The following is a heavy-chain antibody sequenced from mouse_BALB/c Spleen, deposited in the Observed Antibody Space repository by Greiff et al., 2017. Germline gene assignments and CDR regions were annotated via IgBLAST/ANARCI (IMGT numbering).Heavy chain of an antibody. J-gene: IGHJ4*01. V-gene: IGHV3-2*02. CDR1: GYSITSDYA. CDR2: ISYSGST. CDR3: ARSSITTVVGYYAMDY. D-gene: IGHD1-1*01. Sequence: EVKLQESGPGLVKPSQSLSLTCTVTGYSITSDYAWNWIRQFPGNKLEWMGYISYSGSTSYNPSLKSRISITRDTSKNQFFLQLNSVTTEDTATYYCARSSITTVVGYYAMDYWGQGTSVTVSS.